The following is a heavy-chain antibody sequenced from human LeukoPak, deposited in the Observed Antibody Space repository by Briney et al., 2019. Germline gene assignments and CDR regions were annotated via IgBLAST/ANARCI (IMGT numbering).Heavy chain of an antibody. Sequence: SETLSLTCAVYGGSFSGYYWSWIRQPPGKGLEWIGKINHSGSTNYNPSLKSRVTISVDTSKNQFSLKLSSVTAADTAVYYCARGDYDILTGLPYWGQGTLVTVSS. J-gene: IGHJ4*02. CDR3: ARGDYDILTGLPY. V-gene: IGHV4-34*01. CDR1: GGSFSGYY. D-gene: IGHD3-9*01. CDR2: INHSGST.